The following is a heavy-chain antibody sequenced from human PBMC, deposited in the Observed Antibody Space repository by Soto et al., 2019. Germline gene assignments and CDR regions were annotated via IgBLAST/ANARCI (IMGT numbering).Heavy chain of an antibody. V-gene: IGHV3-30*03. J-gene: IGHJ6*03. CDR1: GFTFSSYG. Sequence: PGGSLRLSCAASGFTFSSYGMHWVRQAPGKGLEWVAVISYDGSNKYYADSVKGRFTISRDNSKNTLYLQMNSLRAEDTAVYYCASAIGIAARPKPYYYMDVWGKGTTVTVSS. CDR2: ISYDGSNK. CDR3: ASAIGIAARPKPYYYMDV. D-gene: IGHD6-6*01.